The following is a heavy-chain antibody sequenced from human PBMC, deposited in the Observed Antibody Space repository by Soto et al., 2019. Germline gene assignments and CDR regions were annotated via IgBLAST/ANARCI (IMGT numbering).Heavy chain of an antibody. CDR2: INHSGST. Sequence: SETLSLTCAVYGGSFSGYYWSWIRQPPGKGLEWIGEINHSGSTNYNPSLKSRVTISVDTSKNQFSLKLSSVTAADTAVYYCARKSHLSGQLVSRFRWLDPWGQGTLVTVYS. CDR3: ARKSHLSGQLVSRFRWLDP. V-gene: IGHV4-34*01. J-gene: IGHJ5*02. CDR1: GGSFSGYY. D-gene: IGHD6-6*01.